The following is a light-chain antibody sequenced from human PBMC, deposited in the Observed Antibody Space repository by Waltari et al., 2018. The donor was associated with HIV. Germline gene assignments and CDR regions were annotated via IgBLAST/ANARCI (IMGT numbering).Light chain of an antibody. CDR3: QSYDSSLSAWV. J-gene: IGLJ3*02. Sequence: QPVLTQPPSVSGAPGLGVTVSCTGSGSNIGAGYDVHWYQQLPGTAPKLLIYVNITRPSCVPARFSASKSGTSASLAITGLQPEDEADHYCQSYDSSLSAWVFGGGTKLTVL. V-gene: IGLV1-40*01. CDR1: GSNIGAGYD. CDR2: VNI.